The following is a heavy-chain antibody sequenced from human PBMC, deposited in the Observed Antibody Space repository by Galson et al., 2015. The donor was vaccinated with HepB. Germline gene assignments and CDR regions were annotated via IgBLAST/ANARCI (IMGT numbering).Heavy chain of an antibody. CDR3: ARTGFAVDHYIDY. D-gene: IGHD3-3*01. CDR1: GYTFTSYY. V-gene: IGHV1-46*01. J-gene: IGHJ4*02. Sequence: SVKVSCKASGYTFTSYYINWVRQAPGQGLEWMGIINPSSGNTNYAQKFQGRVTMTRDKSTSTVYMELSSLRSEDTAIYYCARTGFAVDHYIDYWGQGTLVTVSS. CDR2: INPSSGNT.